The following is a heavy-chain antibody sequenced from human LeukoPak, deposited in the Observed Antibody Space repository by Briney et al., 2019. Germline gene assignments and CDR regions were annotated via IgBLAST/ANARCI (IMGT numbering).Heavy chain of an antibody. CDR1: GFTFSTYG. D-gene: IGHD2-21*02. CDR3: AKPRGGDSWAFDV. J-gene: IGHJ3*01. CDR2: ISYDGGSE. V-gene: IGHV3-30*18. Sequence: PGRSLRLSCAATGFTFSTYGMHWVRQAPGKGLEWMAGISYDGGSEVYADSVRGRFTISRDNSKNTLILQMNSVRTEDTAVYYCAKPRGGDSWAFDVWGQGTMASVSS.